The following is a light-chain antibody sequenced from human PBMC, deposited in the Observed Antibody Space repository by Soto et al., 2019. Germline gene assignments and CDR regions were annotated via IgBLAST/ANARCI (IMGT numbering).Light chain of an antibody. J-gene: IGLJ2*01. CDR2: EVS. Sequence: QSVLTQPASVSGSPGQSITISCTGTSSDVGNYNLVSWYQQYPGKAPKLMIYEVSNRPSGVSNRFSGSKSGNTASLTISGLQAEDEADYYCSSYTSSSTLVVFGGGTKLTVL. V-gene: IGLV2-14*02. CDR1: SSDVGNYNL. CDR3: SSYTSSSTLVV.